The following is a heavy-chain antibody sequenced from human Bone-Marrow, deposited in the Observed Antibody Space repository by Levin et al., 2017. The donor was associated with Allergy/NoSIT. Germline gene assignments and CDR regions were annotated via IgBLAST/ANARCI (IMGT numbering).Heavy chain of an antibody. V-gene: IGHV4-30-4*01. D-gene: IGHD3-10*01. CDR1: GASIGSGDFY. CDR3: ARAAPGGEFDY. Sequence: SETLSLTCTVSGASIGSGDFYWTWIRQPPGKALEWIGYIHHSGATQYNPSLKSRLTVSDDTSKNQFSLILRSVTVSDTAIYFCARAAPGGEFDYWGRGTLINVSS. J-gene: IGHJ4*02. CDR2: IHHSGAT.